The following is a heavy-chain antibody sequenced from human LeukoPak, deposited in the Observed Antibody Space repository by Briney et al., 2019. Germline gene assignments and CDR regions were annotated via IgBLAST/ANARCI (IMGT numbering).Heavy chain of an antibody. Sequence: GASVKVSCKASGYTFTSYGISWVRQAPGRGLEWMGWISAYNGNTNYAQKLQGRVTMTTDTSTSTAYMELRSLRSDDTAVYYCARDYGIAARPVWFDPWGQGTLVTVSS. J-gene: IGHJ5*02. CDR3: ARDYGIAARPVWFDP. V-gene: IGHV1-18*01. D-gene: IGHD6-6*01. CDR2: ISAYNGNT. CDR1: GYTFTSYG.